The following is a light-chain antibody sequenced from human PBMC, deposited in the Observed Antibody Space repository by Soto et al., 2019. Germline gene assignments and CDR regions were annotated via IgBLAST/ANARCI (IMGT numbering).Light chain of an antibody. CDR2: TSS. Sequence: DIQMTQPPSSLSASVGDTISITCRASQNIRNFLNWYQWRPGQGPRLLIYTSSTLQSGVPSRFGGAGSGTEFTLTISSLQPEDFATYFCQQSSDTLITFGGGTKVEI. V-gene: IGKV1-39*01. CDR3: QQSSDTLIT. CDR1: QNIRNF. J-gene: IGKJ4*01.